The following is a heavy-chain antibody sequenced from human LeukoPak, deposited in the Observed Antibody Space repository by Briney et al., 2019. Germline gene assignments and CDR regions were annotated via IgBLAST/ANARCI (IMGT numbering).Heavy chain of an antibody. CDR1: GGSFSGYY. CDR2: VYYSGRT. V-gene: IGHV4-59*01. D-gene: IGHD2-15*01. J-gene: IGHJ4*02. CDR3: ARIHRYCSGGACYVLDN. Sequence: SETLSLTCVVSGGSFSGYYWGWIRQPPGRGLEWIGYVYYSGRTNYNPSFKSRITISVETSRNQFSLQLSSVTAADTAVYYCARIHRYCSGGACYVLDNWGQGTLVAVSS.